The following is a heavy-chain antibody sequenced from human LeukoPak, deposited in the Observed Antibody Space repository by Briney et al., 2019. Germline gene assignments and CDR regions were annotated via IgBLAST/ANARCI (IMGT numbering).Heavy chain of an antibody. CDR3: ARDPLIAAIGGDAFDI. CDR2: ISYDGSNK. D-gene: IGHD2-15*01. J-gene: IGHJ3*02. Sequence: GRSLRLSCAASGFTFSSYAMHWVRQAPGKGLEWVAVISYDGSNKYYADSVKGRFTISRDNSKNTLYLQMNSLRAEDTAVYYCARDPLIAAIGGDAFDIWGQGTMVTVSS. V-gene: IGHV3-30-3*01. CDR1: GFTFSSYA.